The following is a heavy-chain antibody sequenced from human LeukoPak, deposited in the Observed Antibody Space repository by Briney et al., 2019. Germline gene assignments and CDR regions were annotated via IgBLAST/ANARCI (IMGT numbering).Heavy chain of an antibody. CDR1: GGSLSDYY. V-gene: IGHV4-34*01. Sequence: PSETLSLTCAVYGGSLSDYYWSWIRQPPGKGLEWIGEINHSGSTNYNPSLKSRVTISADTSKNQFSLRLSSVTAADTAIYYCASRPLLRFLEWLLYPWGQGTLVTVSS. CDR2: INHSGST. D-gene: IGHD3-3*01. J-gene: IGHJ5*02. CDR3: ASRPLLRFLEWLLYP.